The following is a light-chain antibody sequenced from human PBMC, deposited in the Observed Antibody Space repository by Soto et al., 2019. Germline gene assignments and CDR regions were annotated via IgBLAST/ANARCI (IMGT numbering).Light chain of an antibody. CDR1: GSNIGSNS. CDR2: DNN. J-gene: IGLJ2*01. CDR3: GTWESYLSVLV. Sequence: QSVLTQPPSVSAAPGQTVTISCSGGGSNIGSNSVYWYQQVPGTAPKLLIYDNNKRPSGIPDRFSGSKSGTSATLGITGLQSAYEADYYCGTWESYLSVLVFGGGTKVTVL. V-gene: IGLV1-51*01.